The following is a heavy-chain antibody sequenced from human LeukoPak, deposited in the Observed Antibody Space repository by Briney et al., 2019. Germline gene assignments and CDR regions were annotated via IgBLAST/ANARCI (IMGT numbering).Heavy chain of an antibody. CDR1: GGSISSGDYY. CDR2: IYYSGST. V-gene: IGHV4-30-4*08. CDR3: ARDKVGDSNFDY. D-gene: IGHD3-16*01. Sequence: SETLSLTCTVSGGSISSGDYYWSWIRQPPGKGLEWIGYIYYSGSTYYNPSLKSRFTISVDTSKNQFSLKLSSVTAADTAVYYCARDKVGDSNFDYWGQGTLVTVSS. J-gene: IGHJ4*02.